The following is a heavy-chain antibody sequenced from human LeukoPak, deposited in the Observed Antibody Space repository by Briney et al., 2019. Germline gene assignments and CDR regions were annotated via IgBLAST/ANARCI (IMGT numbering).Heavy chain of an antibody. J-gene: IGHJ4*02. V-gene: IGHV4-61*01. CDR3: ARGGASSIPLDY. D-gene: IGHD1-26*01. Sequence: PSETLSLTCTVSGGSIGGNSYWSWIRQPPGKGPEWIGHISNSGSTYYSPSLSSRVTISLDTSKNQFSLKLRSVTAADTAVYYCARGGASSIPLDYWGRGTLVTVSS. CDR1: GGSIGGNSY. CDR2: ISNSGST.